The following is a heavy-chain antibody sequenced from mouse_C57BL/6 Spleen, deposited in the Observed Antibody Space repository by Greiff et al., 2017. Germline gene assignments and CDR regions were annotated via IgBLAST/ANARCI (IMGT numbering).Heavy chain of an antibody. CDR3: ASEDPDYAMDY. J-gene: IGHJ4*01. Sequence: QVQLKQPGAELVKPGASVKLSCKASGYTFTSYWMHWVKQRPGRGLEWIGRIDPNSGGTKYNEKFKSKATLTVDKPSSTAYMQLSSLTSEDSAVYYCASEDPDYAMDYWGQGTSVTVSS. CDR2: IDPNSGGT. CDR1: GYTFTSYW. V-gene: IGHV1-72*01.